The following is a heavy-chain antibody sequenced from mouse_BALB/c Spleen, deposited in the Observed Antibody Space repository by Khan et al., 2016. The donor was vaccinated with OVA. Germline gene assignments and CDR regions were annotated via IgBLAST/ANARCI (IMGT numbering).Heavy chain of an antibody. V-gene: IGHV1-20*02. CDR3: ARIYGSYFDY. J-gene: IGHJ2*01. Sequence: EVQLQESGPELVKPGASVKISCKASGYSFTGYFMNWVMQSHGKSLEWIGRINPHIGETFYNQKFKGKATLTVDESSSTAHMEIRSLASEDASVYYCARIYGSYFDYWGQGTTLTVSS. CDR1: GYSFTGYF. CDR2: INPHIGET. D-gene: IGHD1-1*01.